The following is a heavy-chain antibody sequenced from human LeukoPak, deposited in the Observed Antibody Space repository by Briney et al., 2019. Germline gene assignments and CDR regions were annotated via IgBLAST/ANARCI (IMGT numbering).Heavy chain of an antibody. Sequence: GGSLRLSCAASGFTFSSYAMSWVRQAPGKGLEWVSTISGSGGTTYYADSVKGRFTISRDNSKNTLYLQMSSLRADDTAVYYCAKMEWQQNYFDYWGQGTLVTVSS. V-gene: IGHV3-23*01. CDR3: AKMEWQQNYFDY. CDR2: ISGSGGTT. D-gene: IGHD3-3*01. CDR1: GFTFSSYA. J-gene: IGHJ4*02.